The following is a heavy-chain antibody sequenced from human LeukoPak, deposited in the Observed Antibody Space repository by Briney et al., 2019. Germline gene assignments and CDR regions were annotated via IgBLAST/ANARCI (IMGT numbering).Heavy chain of an antibody. D-gene: IGHD6-13*01. CDR2: IWYDGSNK. CDR1: GFTFSSYG. Sequence: PGRSLRLSCVASGFTFSSYGMHWVRQAPGKGLEWVAAIWYDGSNKYYADSVKGRFTISRDNSKNTLYLQMNSLRGEDTAVYYCARGSSSWYSDWLDPWGQGTLVTVSS. V-gene: IGHV3-33*01. J-gene: IGHJ5*02. CDR3: ARGSSSWYSDWLDP.